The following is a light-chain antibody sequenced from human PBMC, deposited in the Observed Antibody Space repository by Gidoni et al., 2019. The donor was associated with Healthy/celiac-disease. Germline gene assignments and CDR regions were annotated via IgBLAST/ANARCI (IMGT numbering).Light chain of an antibody. J-gene: IGKJ5*01. CDR1: QSVSSN. V-gene: IGKV3-15*01. CDR2: GAS. CDR3: QQYNNWPLT. Sequence: EIVMTKSPATLSVSPGERATLSCRASQSVSSNLAWYQQKPGQAPRLLIYGASTRATCIPARFSGSGSGTEFTLTISSVQSEDFAVYYCQQYNNWPLTFGQGTRLEIK.